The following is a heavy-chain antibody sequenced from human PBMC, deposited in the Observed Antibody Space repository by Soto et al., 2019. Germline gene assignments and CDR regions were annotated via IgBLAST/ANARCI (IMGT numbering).Heavy chain of an antibody. J-gene: IGHJ3*02. D-gene: IGHD2-15*01. CDR1: GGTFSSYT. Sequence: PSVKVSCKASGGTFSSYTISWVRQAPGQGLEWMGRIIPILGIANYAQKFQGRVTITADKSTSTAYMELSSLRSEDTAVYYCARFMVAAENDAFDIWGQGTMVTVSS. CDR2: IIPILGIA. CDR3: ARFMVAAENDAFDI. V-gene: IGHV1-69*02.